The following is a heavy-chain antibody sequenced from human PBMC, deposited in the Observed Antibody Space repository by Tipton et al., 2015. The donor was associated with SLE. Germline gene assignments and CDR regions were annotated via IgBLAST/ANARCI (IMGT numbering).Heavy chain of an antibody. D-gene: IGHD2-2*01. CDR1: GFTFRSYW. CDR2: IQKDGSVK. CDR3: ARDLGGCDSFSCSYYFDL. J-gene: IGHJ4*02. Sequence: SLRLSCVVSGFTFRSYWMTWVRQAPGKGLEWVANIQKDGSVKNYVDSVKGRFTISRDNSRHMFFLEMNSLRVEDTAVYYCARDLGGCDSFSCSYYFDLWGQGTLVTVSS. V-gene: IGHV3-7*01.